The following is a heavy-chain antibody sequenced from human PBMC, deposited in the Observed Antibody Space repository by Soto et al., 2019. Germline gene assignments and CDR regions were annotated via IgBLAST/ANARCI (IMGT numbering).Heavy chain of an antibody. CDR3: VQSRCGGDCLQSYSSHSYYGLDV. CDR2: IYWDDDK. D-gene: IGHD2-21*02. J-gene: IGHJ6*02. CDR1: GLSLSTTGVG. Sequence: QITLKESGPTLVKPTQTLTLTGTFSGLSLSTTGVGVGWIRQPPGKALEWLALIYWDDDKRYSPSLKSRLTNSKNTSKNQAVLTMTNMDPVDTATYYCVQSRCGGDCLQSYSSHSYYGLDVWGQGTTVTVSS. V-gene: IGHV2-5*02.